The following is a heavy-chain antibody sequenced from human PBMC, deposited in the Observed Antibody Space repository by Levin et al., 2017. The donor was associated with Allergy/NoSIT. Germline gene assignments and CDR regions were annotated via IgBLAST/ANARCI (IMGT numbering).Heavy chain of an antibody. V-gene: IGHV1-18*01. J-gene: IGHJ4*02. D-gene: IGHD3-22*01. CDR1: GYTFTSYG. Sequence: GESLKISCKASGYTFTSYGISWVRQAPGQGLEWMGWISAYNGNTNYAQKLQGRVTMTTDTSTSTAYMELRSLRSDDTAVYYCAREYYDSSGYESDYWGQGTLVTVSS. CDR2: ISAYNGNT. CDR3: AREYYDSSGYESDY.